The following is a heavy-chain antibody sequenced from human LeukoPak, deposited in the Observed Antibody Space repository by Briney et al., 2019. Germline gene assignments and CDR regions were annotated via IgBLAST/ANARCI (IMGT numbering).Heavy chain of an antibody. CDR3: ARPYYDSSGYYNGAFDY. CDR1: GFTFSSYA. Sequence: GGSLRLSCAASGFTFSSYAVHWVRQAPGKGLEWVAVISYDGSNKYYADSVKRRFTISRDNSKNTLYLQMNSLRAEDTAVYYCARPYYDSSGYYNGAFDYWGQGTLVTVSS. J-gene: IGHJ4*02. V-gene: IGHV3-30-3*01. CDR2: ISYDGSNK. D-gene: IGHD3-22*01.